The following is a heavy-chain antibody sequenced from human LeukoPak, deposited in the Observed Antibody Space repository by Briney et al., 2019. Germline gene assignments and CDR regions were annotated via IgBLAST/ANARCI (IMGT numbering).Heavy chain of an antibody. D-gene: IGHD3-16*01. V-gene: IGHV3-7*03. CDR2: INHNGNVN. CDR1: GFTFSIYW. CDR3: ARGGGVDV. Sequence: HSGGSLRLSCAASGFTFSIYWMNWARQAPGKGLEWVASINHNGNVNYYVDSVKGRFTISRDNAKNSLYLQMSNLRAEDKAVYFCARGGGVDVWGQGATVTVSS. J-gene: IGHJ6*02.